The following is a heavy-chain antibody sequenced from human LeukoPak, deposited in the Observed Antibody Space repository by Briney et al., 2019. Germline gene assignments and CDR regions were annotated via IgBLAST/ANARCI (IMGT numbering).Heavy chain of an antibody. Sequence: KTGGSLRLSCAASGFTFSDYYMSWNRPAQGKGLEWVSYISSSSSYTNYADSVKGRFTISRDNAKNSLYLQMNSLRAEDTAVYYCSGVIYGMDVWGQGTTVTVSS. J-gene: IGHJ6*02. CDR3: SGVIYGMDV. CDR1: GFTFSDYY. V-gene: IGHV3-11*05. CDR2: ISSSSSYT.